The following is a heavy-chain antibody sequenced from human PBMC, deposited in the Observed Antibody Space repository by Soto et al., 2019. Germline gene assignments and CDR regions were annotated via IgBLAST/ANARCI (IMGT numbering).Heavy chain of an antibody. D-gene: IGHD3-22*01. Sequence: GGSLRLSCAASGFTFSSYGMHWVRQAPGKGLEWVALIWFDGSDKYYTESVKGRFTISRDNSKSTLYLQMNSLRDEDTAVYYCARDPTYDSSGYYWGPAFDIWGQGTMVTVSS. V-gene: IGHV3-33*01. CDR2: IWFDGSDK. CDR3: ARDPTYDSSGYYWGPAFDI. CDR1: GFTFSSYG. J-gene: IGHJ3*02.